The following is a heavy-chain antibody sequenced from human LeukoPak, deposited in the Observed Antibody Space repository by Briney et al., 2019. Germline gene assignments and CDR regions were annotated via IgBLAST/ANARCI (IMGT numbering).Heavy chain of an antibody. D-gene: IGHD3-9*01. J-gene: IGHJ5*02. CDR1: GYTFTSYA. Sequence: ASVKVSCKASGYTFTSYAMNWVRQAPGQGLEWMGWINPNSGGTNYAQKFQGRVTMTRDTSISTAYMELSRLRSDDTAVYYCASSDILTGYQNWFDPWGQGTLVTVSS. CDR3: ASSDILTGYQNWFDP. V-gene: IGHV1-2*02. CDR2: INPNSGGT.